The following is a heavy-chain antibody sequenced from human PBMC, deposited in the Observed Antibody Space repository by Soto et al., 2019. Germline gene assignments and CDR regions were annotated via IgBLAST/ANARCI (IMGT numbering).Heavy chain of an antibody. CDR2: IYSGGST. D-gene: IGHD2-21*02. J-gene: IGHJ4*02. CDR3: ASGRYEVVTAPFDY. CDR1: GFTVSSNY. V-gene: IGHV3-53*01. Sequence: EVQLVESGGGLIQPGGSLRLSCAASGFTVSSNYMSWVRQAPGKGLEWVSVIYSGGSTYYADSVKGRFTISRDNSKNTLYLQMNSLRAEDTAVYYCASGRYEVVTAPFDYWGQGTLVTVSS.